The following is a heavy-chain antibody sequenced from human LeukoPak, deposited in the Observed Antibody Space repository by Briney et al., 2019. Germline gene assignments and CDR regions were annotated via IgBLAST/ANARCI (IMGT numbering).Heavy chain of an antibody. Sequence: GGSLRLSCAASGFTVSSNYLSWVRQAPGKGLEWVSYISSSGSTIYYADSVKGRFTISRDNAKNSLYLQMNSLRAEDTAVYYCARSPDFWSGYHDIWGQGTMVTVSS. D-gene: IGHD3-3*01. J-gene: IGHJ3*02. CDR3: ARSPDFWSGYHDI. V-gene: IGHV3-11*04. CDR2: ISSSGSTI. CDR1: GFTVSSNY.